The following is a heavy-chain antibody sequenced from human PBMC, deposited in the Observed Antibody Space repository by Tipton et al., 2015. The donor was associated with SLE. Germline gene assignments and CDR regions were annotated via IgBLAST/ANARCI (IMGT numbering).Heavy chain of an antibody. CDR1: GGSISSSSYY. V-gene: IGHV4-39*01. CDR3: ARQGSTTDGLSYYDGMDV. Sequence: TLSLTCTVSGGSISSSSYYWAWIRQSPGKGLEWISSIYYTGNTYYNPSLKSRVTISVDMSKNHFSLQLTSVTAADTAVYYCARQGSTTDGLSYYDGMDVGGQGATVTVSS. CDR2: IYYTGNT. D-gene: IGHD1-1*01. J-gene: IGHJ6*02.